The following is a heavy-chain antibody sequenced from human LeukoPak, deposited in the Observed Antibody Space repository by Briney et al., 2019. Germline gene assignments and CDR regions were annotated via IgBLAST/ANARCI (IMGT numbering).Heavy chain of an antibody. CDR2: IASNGGSE. D-gene: IGHD6-19*01. J-gene: IGHJ6*02. V-gene: IGHV3-30*03. CDR1: GFTFTTYG. CDR3: ARGLAGAYRIMDV. Sequence: GGSLRLSCAASGFTFTTYGLHWVRQAPGKGLEWVAAIASNGGSEYYADSVKGRFTISRDNSKNTLFLQMNSLRAEDAAVYYCARGLAGAYRIMDVWGQGTTVTVS.